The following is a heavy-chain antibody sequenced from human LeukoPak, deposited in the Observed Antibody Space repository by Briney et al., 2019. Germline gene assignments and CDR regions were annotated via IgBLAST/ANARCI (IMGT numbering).Heavy chain of an antibody. Sequence: GGSLRLSCAASGFTFDDYGMSWVRQAPGKGLEWVSGINWNGGSTGYADSVKGRFTISRDNAKNSLYLQMNSLRAEDTALYYCARVMDDSSGWIGDYYYMDVWGKGTTVTVSS. CDR2: INWNGGST. D-gene: IGHD6-19*01. CDR1: GFTFDDYG. J-gene: IGHJ6*03. V-gene: IGHV3-20*04. CDR3: ARVMDDSSGWIGDYYYMDV.